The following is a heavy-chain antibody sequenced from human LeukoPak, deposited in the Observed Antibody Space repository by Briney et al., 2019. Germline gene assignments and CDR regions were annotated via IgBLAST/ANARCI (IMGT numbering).Heavy chain of an antibody. CDR1: GFTFSNFG. J-gene: IGHJ5*02. V-gene: IGHV3-21*01. D-gene: IGHD2-15*01. Sequence: GGSLRLSCVASGFTFSNFGVHWVRQAPGKGLEWVSSISSSSSYIYYADSVKGRFTISRDNAKNSLYLQMNSLRAEDTAVYYCARAKSTYCSGGSCGWFDPWGQGTLVTVSS. CDR2: ISSSSSYI. CDR3: ARAKSTYCSGGSCGWFDP.